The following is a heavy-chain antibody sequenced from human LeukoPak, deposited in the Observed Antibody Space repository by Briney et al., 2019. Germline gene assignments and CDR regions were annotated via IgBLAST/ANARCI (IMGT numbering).Heavy chain of an antibody. Sequence: GASVKVSCKASGGTFSSYAISWVRQAPGQGLEWMGGIIPIFGTANYAQKFQGRVTITADESTSTAYMELRSLRSDDTAVYYCARDMYSSSWYKSHYYYYYMDVWGKGTTVTVSS. J-gene: IGHJ6*03. CDR3: ARDMYSSSWYKSHYYYYYMDV. V-gene: IGHV1-69*13. D-gene: IGHD6-13*01. CDR2: IIPIFGTA. CDR1: GGTFSSYA.